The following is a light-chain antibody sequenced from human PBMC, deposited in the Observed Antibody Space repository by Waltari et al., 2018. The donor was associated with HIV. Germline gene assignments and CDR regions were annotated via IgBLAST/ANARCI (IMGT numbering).Light chain of an antibody. V-gene: IGKV3-15*01. CDR3: QQYNNWPRLT. J-gene: IGKJ4*01. CDR1: QSISSD. Sequence: DIVMTQSPATLSVSPGERATLSCRASQSISSDLVWYQQKPGQAPRVLIYGASTRVTGIPARFSGSGSGTEFTLTISSLQSEDFAVYFCQQYNNWPRLTFGGGTKVEIK. CDR2: GAS.